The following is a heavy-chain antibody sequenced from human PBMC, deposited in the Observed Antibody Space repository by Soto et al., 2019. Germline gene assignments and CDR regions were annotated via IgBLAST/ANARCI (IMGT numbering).Heavy chain of an antibody. CDR3: ARDKGRKQLGGNYYYITDI. J-gene: IGHJ6*02. Sequence: QVQLVQSGAEVKKPGSSVKVSCKASGGTFSSSAFSWVRQAPGQGLEWMGGIIPLFRTPDYGQRFQGRVTITADEAAGTVYMELRGLRSEDTAVYFCARDKGRKQLGGNYYYITDIGGQGTTVTVSS. D-gene: IGHD3-3*02. CDR1: GGTFSSSA. V-gene: IGHV1-69*12. CDR2: IIPLFRTP.